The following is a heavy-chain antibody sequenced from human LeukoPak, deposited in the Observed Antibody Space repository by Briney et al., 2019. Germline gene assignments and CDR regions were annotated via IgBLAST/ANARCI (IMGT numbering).Heavy chain of an antibody. Sequence: IIPIFGTANYAQKFQGRVTITADESTSTAYMELSSLRSEDTAVYYCASDFWSGYLGYFDYWGQGTLVTVSS. CDR3: ASDFWSGYLGYFDY. CDR2: IIPIFGTA. J-gene: IGHJ4*02. D-gene: IGHD3-3*01. V-gene: IGHV1-69*01.